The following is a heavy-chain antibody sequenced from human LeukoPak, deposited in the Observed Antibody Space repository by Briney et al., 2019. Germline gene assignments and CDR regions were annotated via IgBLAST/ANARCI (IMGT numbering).Heavy chain of an antibody. D-gene: IGHD3-10*01. CDR2: ISYDGNIK. V-gene: IGHV3-30*04. Sequence: GGSLRLSCAASGFTLSSHAIHWVRQAPGKGLEWVALISYDGNIKYYADSVKGRFTISRDNSKNSLYLQMNNLRAEDTAVYYCARDRWFGESLPAHFDYWGQGTLVTVSS. CDR3: ARDRWFGESLPAHFDY. J-gene: IGHJ4*02. CDR1: GFTLSSHA.